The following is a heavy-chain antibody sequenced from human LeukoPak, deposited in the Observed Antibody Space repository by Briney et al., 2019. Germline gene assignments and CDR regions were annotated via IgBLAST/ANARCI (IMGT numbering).Heavy chain of an antibody. D-gene: IGHD2-2*01. Sequence: ASVKVSCKASGYTFTSYDINRVRQATGQGLEWMGWKNPNSGNTGYAQKFQGRVTMTRNTSISTAYMELSSLRSEDTAVYYCARGPPARPRYCSSTSCYLDYWGQGTLVTVSS. CDR2: KNPNSGNT. J-gene: IGHJ4*02. CDR1: GYTFTSYD. CDR3: ARGPPARPRYCSSTSCYLDY. V-gene: IGHV1-8*01.